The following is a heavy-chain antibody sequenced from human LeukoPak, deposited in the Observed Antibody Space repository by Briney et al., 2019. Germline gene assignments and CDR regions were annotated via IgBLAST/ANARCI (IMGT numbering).Heavy chain of an antibody. CDR2: INTDGSST. J-gene: IGHJ4*02. Sequence: GGSLRLSCAASGFTFSSYWMHWVRQAPGKGLVWVSRINTDGSSTSYADSVKGRFTISRDNAKNTLYLQMNSLRAEDTAVYYCARSGGVYDYSKTGFDYWGQGTLVTVSS. CDR3: ARSGGVYDYSKTGFDY. D-gene: IGHD4-11*01. V-gene: IGHV3-74*01. CDR1: GFTFSSYW.